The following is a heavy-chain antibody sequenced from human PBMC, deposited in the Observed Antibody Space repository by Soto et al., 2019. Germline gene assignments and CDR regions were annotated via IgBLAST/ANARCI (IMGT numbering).Heavy chain of an antibody. CDR2: ISGGGGST. J-gene: IGHJ5*02. CDR3: AKQAVVVAATPWFDP. Sequence: GGSLRLSCAASGFTFSTCAMNWVRQAPGKGLEWVSSISGGGGSTYYGDSVKGRFTISRDNSKNTLYLQINSLRADDTAVYYCAKQAVVVAATPWFDPWGQGTLVTVSS. CDR1: GFTFSTCA. V-gene: IGHV3-23*01. D-gene: IGHD2-15*01.